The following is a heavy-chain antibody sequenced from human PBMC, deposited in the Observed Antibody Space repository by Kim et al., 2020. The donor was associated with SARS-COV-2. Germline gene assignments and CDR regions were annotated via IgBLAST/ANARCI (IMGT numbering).Heavy chain of an antibody. CDR3: ASESYDSSGRTYYYYGMDV. J-gene: IGHJ6*02. CDR1: GYTFTGYY. V-gene: IGHV1-2*06. CDR2: INPNSGGT. Sequence: ASVKVSCKASGYTFTGYYMHWVRQAPGQGLEWMGRINPNSGGTNYAQKFQGRVTMTRDTSISTAYMELSRLRSDDTAVYYCASESYDSSGRTYYYYGMDVWGQGTTVTVSS. D-gene: IGHD3-22*01.